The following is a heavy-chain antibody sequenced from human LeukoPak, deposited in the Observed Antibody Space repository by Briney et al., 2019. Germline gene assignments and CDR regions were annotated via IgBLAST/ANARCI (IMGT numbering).Heavy chain of an antibody. Sequence: PSETLSLTCTVSGASISSYYWSWIRQPPGKGLEWIGYIHTSGNTNSSPSLKSRVTMSVGTSKNEFSLKLRSVAAADTALYYCARGHFDSSGSSNPLDSWGQGTLVTVSS. J-gene: IGHJ4*02. V-gene: IGHV4-4*09. CDR2: IHTSGNT. CDR1: GASISSYY. CDR3: ARGHFDSSGSSNPLDS. D-gene: IGHD3-22*01.